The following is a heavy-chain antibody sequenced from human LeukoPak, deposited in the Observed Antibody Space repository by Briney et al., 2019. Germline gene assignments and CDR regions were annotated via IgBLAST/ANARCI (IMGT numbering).Heavy chain of an antibody. J-gene: IGHJ4*02. D-gene: IGHD3-9*01. CDR1: GYTLTELS. CDR2: FDPEDGET. V-gene: IGHV1-24*01. CDR3: ATIHYDILTGYSYCFDY. Sequence: VASVKVSFKVSGYTLTELSMHWVRQAPGKGLEWMGGFDPEDGETIYAQKFQGRVTVTEDTSTDTAYMELSSLRSEDTAVYYCATIHYDILTGYSYCFDYWGQGTLVTVSS.